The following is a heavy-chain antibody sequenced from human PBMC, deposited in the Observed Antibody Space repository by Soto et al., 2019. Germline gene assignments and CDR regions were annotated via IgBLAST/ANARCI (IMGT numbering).Heavy chain of an antibody. CDR3: ARVKPRYSYGPLDY. J-gene: IGHJ4*02. D-gene: IGHD5-18*01. V-gene: IGHV1-69*13. Sequence: ASVKVSCKASGGTFSSYAISRLRQAPGQGLEWMGGIIPIFGTANYAQKFQGRVTITADESTSTAYMELSSLRSEDTAVYYFARVKPRYSYGPLDYWGQGTLVTVSS. CDR2: IIPIFGTA. CDR1: GGTFSSYA.